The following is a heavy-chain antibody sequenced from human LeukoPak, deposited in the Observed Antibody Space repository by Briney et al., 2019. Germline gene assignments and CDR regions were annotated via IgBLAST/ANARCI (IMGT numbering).Heavy chain of an antibody. CDR3: AKGYSSSWYLRYYFDY. Sequence: GGSLRLSCAASGFTFDDYAMHWVRQAPGKGLEWVSGISWNSGSIGYADSVKGRFTISRDNAKNSLYLQMNSLRAEDTALYYCAKGYSSSWYLRYYFDYWGQGTLVTVSS. CDR1: GFTFDDYA. J-gene: IGHJ4*02. V-gene: IGHV3-9*01. CDR2: ISWNSGSI. D-gene: IGHD6-13*01.